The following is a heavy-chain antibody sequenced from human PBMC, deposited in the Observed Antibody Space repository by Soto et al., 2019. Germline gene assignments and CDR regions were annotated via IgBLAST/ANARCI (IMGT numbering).Heavy chain of an antibody. CDR2: VYYRGRS. D-gene: IGHD2-8*01. J-gene: IGHJ4*02. V-gene: IGHV4-39*01. CDR3: VSQRTNVTTHAYFDS. CDR1: DGSVSNSNYY. Sequence: AETLSLTCTVCDGSVSNSNYYWGWIRQSPGKGLEWIGSVYYRGRSYSKSSVKSRITISVDTSKNQFSLNLNSVTASDTAVYYCVSQRTNVTTHAYFDSWGLRAVLTVSA.